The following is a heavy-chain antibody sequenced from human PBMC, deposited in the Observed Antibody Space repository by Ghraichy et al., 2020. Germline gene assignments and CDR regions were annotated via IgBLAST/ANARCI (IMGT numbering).Heavy chain of an antibody. CDR2: INHSGST. CDR3: ARAYDFWSGQGFDY. Sequence: SQTLSLTCAVYGGSFSGYYWSWIRQPPGKGLEWIGEINHSGSTNYNPSLKSRVTISVDTSKNQFSLKLSSVTAADTAVYYCARAYDFWSGQGFDYWGQGTLVTVSS. V-gene: IGHV4-34*01. J-gene: IGHJ4*02. D-gene: IGHD3-3*01. CDR1: GGSFSGYY.